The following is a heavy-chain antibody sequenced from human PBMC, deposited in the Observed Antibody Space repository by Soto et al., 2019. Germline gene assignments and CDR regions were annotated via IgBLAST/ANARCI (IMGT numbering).Heavy chain of an antibody. D-gene: IGHD3-10*01. CDR3: ARVGVGSTFSWGFFDY. CDR2: IRFDGRYT. J-gene: IGHJ4*02. Sequence: QVVLVDSGGGGVQPGGSLRLSCAASESIFRGYGMHVVRQAPGYRVERVAVIRFDGRYTNYADSVMGRFTISRDNSKNTLYLQMVSLRVEETAVYYCARVGVGSTFSWGFFDYLGQGTLVPVSS. V-gene: IGHV3-33*01. CDR1: ESIFRGYG.